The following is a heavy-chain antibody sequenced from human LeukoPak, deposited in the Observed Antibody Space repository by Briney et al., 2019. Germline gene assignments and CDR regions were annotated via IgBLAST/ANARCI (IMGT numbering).Heavy chain of an antibody. Sequence: SETLSLTCTVSGGSISSSSYYWGWIRQPPGKGLEWIGSIYYSGSTYYNPSLKSRVTISVDTSKNQFSLKLSSVTAADTAVYYCARSYIGRLRHYHYYMDVWGKGTTVTVSS. CDR2: IYYSGST. V-gene: IGHV4-39*01. J-gene: IGHJ6*03. CDR3: ARSYIGRLRHYHYYMDV. CDR1: GGSISSSSYY. D-gene: IGHD1-26*01.